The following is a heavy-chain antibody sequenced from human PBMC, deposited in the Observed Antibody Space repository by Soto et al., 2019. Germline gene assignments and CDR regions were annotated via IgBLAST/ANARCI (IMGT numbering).Heavy chain of an antibody. J-gene: IGHJ3*02. D-gene: IGHD1-26*01. V-gene: IGHV1-46*03. CDR2: INPTGGST. CDR1: GYTFTTYY. Sequence: SVKVSCKASGYTFTTYYMHWVRQAPGQGLECIGIINPTGGSTSYAQKFQGRVTITRDTSTSTVYMELSSLRSDDTAVYYCAREIHPSRVWALPHAFDIWGKGTMVTV. CDR3: AREIHPSRVWALPHAFDI.